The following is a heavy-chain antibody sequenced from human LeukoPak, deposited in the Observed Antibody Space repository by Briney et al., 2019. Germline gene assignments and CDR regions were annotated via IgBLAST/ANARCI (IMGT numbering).Heavy chain of an antibody. D-gene: IGHD3-22*01. J-gene: IGHJ4*02. CDR2: ISGSGGST. CDR3: AKPLKPYYYDSRYPDY. Sequence: PGGSLRLSCAASGFTFSNAWMSWVRQAPGKGLEWVSAISGSGGSTYYADSVKGRFTISRDNSKNTLYLQMNSLRAEDTAVYYCAKPLKPYYYDSRYPDYWGQGTLVTVSS. V-gene: IGHV3-23*01. CDR1: GFTFSNAW.